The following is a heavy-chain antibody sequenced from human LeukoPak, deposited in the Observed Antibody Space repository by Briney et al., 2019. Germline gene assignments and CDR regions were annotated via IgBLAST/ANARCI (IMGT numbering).Heavy chain of an antibody. Sequence: SVKVSCKASGYTFTSYGISWVRQAPGQGLEWMGWISAYNGNTNYAQKPQGRVTMTTDTSTSTAYMELRSLRSDDTAVYYCAKSPLYDYVWGSYRSPLYFDYWGQGTLVTVSS. J-gene: IGHJ4*02. CDR2: ISAYNGNT. D-gene: IGHD3-16*02. CDR3: AKSPLYDYVWGSYRSPLYFDY. V-gene: IGHV1-18*01. CDR1: GYTFTSYG.